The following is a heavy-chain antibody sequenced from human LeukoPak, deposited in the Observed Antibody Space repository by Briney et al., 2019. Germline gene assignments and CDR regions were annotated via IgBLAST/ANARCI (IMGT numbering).Heavy chain of an antibody. Sequence: GGSLRLSCAASGFTFNDYAMTWIRQAPGKGLDWVSVISYNGDTTYYADSVKGRFTISGDNSKNTLYLQMNGLRVEDTAVYYCAKESPAFDCWGQGTLVTVSS. CDR2: ISYNGDTT. V-gene: IGHV3-23*01. CDR1: GFTFNDYA. J-gene: IGHJ4*02. CDR3: AKESPAFDC.